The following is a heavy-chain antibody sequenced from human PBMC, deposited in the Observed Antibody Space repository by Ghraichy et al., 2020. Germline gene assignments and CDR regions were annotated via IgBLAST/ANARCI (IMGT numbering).Heavy chain of an antibody. Sequence: GESLNISCAASGFTFSNAWMSWVRQAPGKGLEWVGRIKSKTDGGTTDYAAPVKGRFTISRDDSKNTLYLQMNSLKTEDTAVYYCTTDSSPIYFDYWGQGTLVTVSS. CDR2: IKSKTDGGTT. V-gene: IGHV3-15*01. CDR3: TTDSSPIYFDY. D-gene: IGHD6-13*01. CDR1: GFTFSNAW. J-gene: IGHJ4*02.